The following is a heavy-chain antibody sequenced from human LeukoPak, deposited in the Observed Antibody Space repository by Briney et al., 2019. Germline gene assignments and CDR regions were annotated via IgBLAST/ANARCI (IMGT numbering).Heavy chain of an antibody. J-gene: IGHJ4*02. CDR1: GFTFGSYD. V-gene: IGHV3-13*01. CDR2: IGTAGDT. D-gene: IGHD1-26*01. Sequence: GGPLRLSCAASGFTFGSYDMHWVRQATGKGLEWVSAIGTAGDTYYADSVKGRSTISREKAKNSLFLQVNSLRVGDTAVYYCTRAVGATNLGFDYWGQGTLVTVSS. CDR3: TRAVGATNLGFDY.